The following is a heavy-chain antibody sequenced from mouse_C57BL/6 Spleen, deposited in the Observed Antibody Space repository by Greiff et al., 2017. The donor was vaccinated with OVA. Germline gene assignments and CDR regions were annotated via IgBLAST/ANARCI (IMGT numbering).Heavy chain of an antibody. CDR2: INYDGSST. J-gene: IGHJ1*03. CDR1: GFTFSDYY. CDR3: ARDGGSFYWYFDV. D-gene: IGHD1-1*02. V-gene: IGHV5-16*01. Sequence: EVKLMESEGGLVQPGSSMKLSCTASGFTFSDYYMAWVRQVPEKGLEWVANINYDGSSTYYLDSLKSRFIISRDNAKNILYLQMSSLKSEDTATYYCARDGGSFYWYFDVWGTGTTVTVSS.